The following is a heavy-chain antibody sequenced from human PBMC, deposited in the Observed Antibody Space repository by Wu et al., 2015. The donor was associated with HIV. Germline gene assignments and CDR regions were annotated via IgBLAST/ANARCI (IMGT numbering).Heavy chain of an antibody. CDR3: ARNPEDYYGSGSCFDY. CDR1: GGTFSSYT. V-gene: IGHV1-69*15. Sequence: QVQLAQSGAEVKKPGSSVRVSCKASGGTFSSYTFNWVRQAPGQGLEWMGRIIPISGTTDYAQKFQGRITITADESTRTTYMELSSLRSEDTAVYYCARNPEDYYGSGSCFDYWGQGTLVTVSS. CDR2: IIPISGTT. D-gene: IGHD3-10*01. J-gene: IGHJ4*02.